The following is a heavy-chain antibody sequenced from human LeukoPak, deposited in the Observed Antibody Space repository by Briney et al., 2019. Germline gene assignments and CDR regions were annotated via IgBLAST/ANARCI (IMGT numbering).Heavy chain of an antibody. V-gene: IGHV4-59*08. CDR1: GGSISSYY. CDR2: IYYSGRT. D-gene: IGHD6-13*01. CDR3: ARHGDTAGAVTPFDY. J-gene: IGHJ4*02. Sequence: PSETLSLTCTVSGGSISSYYWSWIRQPPGKGLEWVGYIYYSGRTNYNPSLKSRVTISVDTSKNKFSLKLRAVTAADTAIYYCARHGDTAGAVTPFDYWGPGTLVTVSS.